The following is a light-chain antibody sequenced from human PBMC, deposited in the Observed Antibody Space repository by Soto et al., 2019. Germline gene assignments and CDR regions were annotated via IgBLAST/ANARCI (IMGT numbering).Light chain of an antibody. CDR2: DAS. V-gene: IGKV3-11*01. J-gene: IGKJ1*01. CDR1: QSVGTS. CDR3: QQSSNWPPWT. Sequence: EIVLTQSPATLSLSPGERATFSCKASQSVGTSLAWFQQKPGQAPRLLIYDASVRATGIPARFSGSGSGTDYTTPISRLQPEDIAMYYCQQSSNWPPWTFGRGTRVEI.